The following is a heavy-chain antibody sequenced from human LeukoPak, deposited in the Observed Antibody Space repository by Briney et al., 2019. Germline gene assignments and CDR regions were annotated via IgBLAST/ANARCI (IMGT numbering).Heavy chain of an antibody. CDR1: GFTFSYYW. D-gene: IGHD6-13*01. J-gene: IGHJ4*02. CDR2: IKHDGGEK. Sequence: GGSLRLSCAGSGFTFSYYWMHWVRQAPGKGLVWVANIKHDGGEKYYVDSVKGRFTISRDNAKNSLYLQMNSLRAEDTAVYYCARSYSPFDYWGQGTLVTVSS. CDR3: ARSYSPFDY. V-gene: IGHV3-7*03.